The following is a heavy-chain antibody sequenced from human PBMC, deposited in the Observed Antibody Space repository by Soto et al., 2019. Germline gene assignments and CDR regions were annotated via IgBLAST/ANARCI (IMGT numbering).Heavy chain of an antibody. Sequence: GGSLSLSCAASGFTFSSYAMSWVRQAPGKWLEWVSAISGSVGSTYYADSVKGRFTISRDNSKNTLYLQMNSLRAEDTAVYYCAKDLVGSWYYFDYWGQGTLVTVSS. D-gene: IGHD6-13*01. CDR1: GFTFSSYA. V-gene: IGHV3-23*01. J-gene: IGHJ4*02. CDR3: AKDLVGSWYYFDY. CDR2: ISGSVGST.